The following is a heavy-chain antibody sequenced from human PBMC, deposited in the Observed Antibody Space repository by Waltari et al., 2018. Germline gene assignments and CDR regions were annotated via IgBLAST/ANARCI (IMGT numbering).Heavy chain of an antibody. Sequence: EVQLVESGGGLVQPGRSLRLSCAAAGFTFDDYALNWVRPGPGKGLEWVSGISWNSGSIGYADSVKGRFTISRDNAKNSLYLQMNSLRAEDTALYYCAKDQEGRFISGMDVWGQGTTVTVSS. J-gene: IGHJ6*02. V-gene: IGHV3-9*01. CDR1: GFTFDDYA. D-gene: IGHD3-10*01. CDR3: AKDQEGRFISGMDV. CDR2: ISWNSGSI.